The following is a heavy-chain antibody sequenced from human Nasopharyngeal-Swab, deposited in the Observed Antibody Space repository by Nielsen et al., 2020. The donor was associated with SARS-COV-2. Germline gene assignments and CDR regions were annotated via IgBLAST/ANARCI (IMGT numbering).Heavy chain of an antibody. CDR2: VKQDGSEK. D-gene: IGHD6-6*01. V-gene: IGHV3-7*01. CDR3: PSGRDMIAPRPFWFDP. CDR1: GFSFSNYW. Sequence: GASLKISCAASGFSFSNYWMSWVRQTPGEGLEWVASVKQDGSEKHYVDSVKGRFTISRDNANNSLYLQMAGLRAEDTGVYYCPSGRDMIAPRPFWFDPWGQGTLVTVSS. J-gene: IGHJ5*02.